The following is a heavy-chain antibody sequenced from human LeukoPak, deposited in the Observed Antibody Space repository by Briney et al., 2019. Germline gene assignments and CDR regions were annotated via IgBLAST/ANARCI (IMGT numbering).Heavy chain of an antibody. J-gene: IGHJ4*02. CDR3: ARDTPHSSGHDY. Sequence: GGSLRLSCAASGFTVSSNYISWVRQAPGKGLEWVSSISSSSSYIYYADSVKGRFTISRDNAKNSLYLQMNSLRAEDTAVYYCARDTPHSSGHDYWGQGTLVTVS. V-gene: IGHV3-21*01. CDR1: GFTVSSNY. CDR2: ISSSSSYI. D-gene: IGHD6-19*01.